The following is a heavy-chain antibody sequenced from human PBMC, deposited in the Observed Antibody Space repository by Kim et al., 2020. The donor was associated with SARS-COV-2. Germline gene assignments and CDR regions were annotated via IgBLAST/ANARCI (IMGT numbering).Heavy chain of an antibody. J-gene: IGHJ4*02. CDR3: AGRLDY. CDR2: SRSSSNM. V-gene: IGHV3-48*01. Sequence: SRSSSNMNYADSVKGRFTIYRDNAKNSLYLQMNSLRVEDTAVYYCAGRLDYWGQGTLVTVSS.